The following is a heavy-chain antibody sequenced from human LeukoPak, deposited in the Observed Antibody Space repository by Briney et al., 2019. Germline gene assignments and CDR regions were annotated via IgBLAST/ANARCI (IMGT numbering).Heavy chain of an antibody. CDR3: ARVYGSGSYHPFDY. V-gene: IGHV1-2*02. Sequence: ASVKVSCKASGYTFTGSYMHWVRQAPGQGLEYMGWINPKNGGTNSAQKFQGRVTMTRDTSISTAYMELSRLRSDDTAVYYCARVYGSGSYHPFDYWGQGTLVTVSS. CDR2: INPKNGGT. CDR1: GYTFTGSY. J-gene: IGHJ4*02. D-gene: IGHD3-10*01.